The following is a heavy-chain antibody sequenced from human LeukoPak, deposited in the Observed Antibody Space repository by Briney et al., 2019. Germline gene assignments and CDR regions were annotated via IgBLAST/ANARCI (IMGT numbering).Heavy chain of an antibody. D-gene: IGHD1-26*01. Sequence: ASVKVSCKASGYTFTSYDINWVRQATGQGLEWMGWMNPNSGNTGYAQKFQGRVTMTRNTSISTAYMELSSLRSEDTAVYYCAISGSYKGDAFDIWGQGTMVTVSS. CDR3: AISGSYKGDAFDI. CDR1: GYTFTSYD. CDR2: MNPNSGNT. V-gene: IGHV1-8*01. J-gene: IGHJ3*02.